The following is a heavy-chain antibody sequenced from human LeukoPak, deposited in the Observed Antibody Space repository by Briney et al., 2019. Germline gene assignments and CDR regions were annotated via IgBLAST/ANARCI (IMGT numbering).Heavy chain of an antibody. CDR3: ARVLGLGYCSSTSCGRGYYFDY. J-gene: IGHJ4*02. V-gene: IGHV3-48*04. D-gene: IGHD2-2*01. CDR1: GFTFSSYS. Sequence: GGSLRLSCAASGFTFSSYSMNWVRQAPGKGLEWVSYISSSSSTIYYADSVKGRFTISRDNAKNSLYLQMNSLRAEDTAVYYCARVLGLGYCSSTSCGRGYYFDYWGQGTLVTVSS. CDR2: ISSSSSTI.